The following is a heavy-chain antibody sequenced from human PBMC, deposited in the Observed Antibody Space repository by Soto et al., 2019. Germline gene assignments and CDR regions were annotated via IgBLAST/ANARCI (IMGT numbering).Heavy chain of an antibody. CDR1: GGTFSSYS. V-gene: IGHV1-69*01. D-gene: IGHD1-26*01. CDR2: INPIFGTA. Sequence: QVQLVQSGAEVKKPGSSVKVSCKASGGTFSSYSINWVRQAPGQGLEWMGEINPIFGTANYAQKFQGRVTITADESTSTAYMELSSLRAEHTAVYYCARDGGRHSGGIDYWGQGTLVTVSS. CDR3: ARDGGRHSGGIDY. J-gene: IGHJ4*02.